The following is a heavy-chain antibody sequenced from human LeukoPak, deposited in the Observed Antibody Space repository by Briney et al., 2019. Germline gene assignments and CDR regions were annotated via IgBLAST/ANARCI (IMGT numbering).Heavy chain of an antibody. Sequence: GGSLRLSCAASGFTFDDYAMHWVRQAPGKGLEWVSGISWNSGSIGYADSVKGRFTISRDNAKNSLYLQMNSLRAEDTALYYCAKDMSGRGYEHDYGMDVWGQGTTVTVSS. V-gene: IGHV3-9*01. J-gene: IGHJ6*02. CDR1: GFTFDDYA. D-gene: IGHD5-12*01. CDR3: AKDMSGRGYEHDYGMDV. CDR2: ISWNSGSI.